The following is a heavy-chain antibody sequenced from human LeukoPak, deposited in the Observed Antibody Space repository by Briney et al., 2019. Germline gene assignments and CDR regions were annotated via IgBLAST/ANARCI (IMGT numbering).Heavy chain of an antibody. CDR1: GGTFSSYA. V-gene: IGHV1-3*01. J-gene: IGHJ3*02. CDR3: ARDRSNRWAAFDI. Sequence: GASVKVSCKASGGTFSSYAISWVRQAPGQRLEWMGWINAGNGNTKYSQKFQGRVTITRDTSASTAYMELSSLRSEDTAVYYCARDRSNRWAAFDIWGQGTMVTVSS. D-gene: IGHD1-14*01. CDR2: INAGNGNT.